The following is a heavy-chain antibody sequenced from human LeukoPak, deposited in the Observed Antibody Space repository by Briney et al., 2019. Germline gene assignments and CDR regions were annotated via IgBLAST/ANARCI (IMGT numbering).Heavy chain of an antibody. D-gene: IGHD6-19*01. CDR1: GGSISSYY. CDR2: IYYSGGT. J-gene: IGHJ4*02. V-gene: IGHV4-59*08. CDR3: ARAVAGTLVRFDY. Sequence: SETLSLTCTVSGGSISSYYWSWIRQPPGRGLEWIGCIYYSGGTKYNPSLTSRVTISVDTSKNQFPLQLTSVTAADTAVYYCARAVAGTLVRFDYWGQGTLVTVSS.